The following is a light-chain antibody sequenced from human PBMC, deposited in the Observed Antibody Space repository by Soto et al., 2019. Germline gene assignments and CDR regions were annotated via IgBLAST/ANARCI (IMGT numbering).Light chain of an antibody. J-gene: IGKJ3*01. CDR2: DAS. Sequence: DIQLTQSPSSLSASVGDRVTISCQASQDISKYLNWYQQKPGKAPQLLIYDASSLETGDPSRISGDGSGTEFTFTISSLPLENIEPYDCQHYDCLSPDIVFGPGTKVEIK. CDR1: QDISKY. V-gene: IGKV1-33*01. CDR3: QHYDCLSPDIV.